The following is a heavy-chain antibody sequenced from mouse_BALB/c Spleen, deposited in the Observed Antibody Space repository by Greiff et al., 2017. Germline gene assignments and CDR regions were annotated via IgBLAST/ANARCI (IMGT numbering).Heavy chain of an antibody. Sequence: QVQLQQSGPELVRPGSSVTISCTASGYAFSSYWMNWVKQRPGQGLEWIGQIYPGDGATNYNGKFKGKATLTADKSSSTAYMLLSSLTSEDSAFYWCARVDYWGQGTTLTVSS. J-gene: IGHJ2*01. CDR3: ARVDY. V-gene: IGHV1-80*01. CDR2: IYPGDGAT. CDR1: GYAFSSYW.